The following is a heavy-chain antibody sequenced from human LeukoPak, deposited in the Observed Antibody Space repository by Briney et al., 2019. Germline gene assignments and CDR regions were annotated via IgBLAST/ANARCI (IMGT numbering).Heavy chain of an antibody. D-gene: IGHD3-22*01. J-gene: IGHJ4*02. V-gene: IGHV5-51*01. CDR3: ARRTYYYESSGYYRYYFDY. CDR1: GYSFTSYW. CDR2: IYPGDSDT. Sequence: GESLKISCMGSGYSFTSYWIGWVRQMPGKGLEWMGIIYPGDSDTRYSPSFQGQVTISADKSISTAYLQWSSLKASDTAMYYCARRTYYYESSGYYRYYFDYWGQGTLVTVSS.